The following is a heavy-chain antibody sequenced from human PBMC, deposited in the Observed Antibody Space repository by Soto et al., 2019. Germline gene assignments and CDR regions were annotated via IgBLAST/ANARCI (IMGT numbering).Heavy chain of an antibody. J-gene: IGHJ4*02. CDR2: ISDDGSET. Sequence: PGGSLSLSCAASEFTFSNYAMSWVRQAPGRGLEWVANISDDGSETYYVDSVKGRFTISRDNAKSSLYLEMNSLRAEDTAVYYCVRGPLLFWGQGTLVTVSS. CDR3: VRGPLLF. V-gene: IGHV3-7*01. CDR1: EFTFSNYA. D-gene: IGHD3-10*01.